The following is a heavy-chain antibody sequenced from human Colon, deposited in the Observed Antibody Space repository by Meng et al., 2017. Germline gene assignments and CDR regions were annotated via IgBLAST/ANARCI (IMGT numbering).Heavy chain of an antibody. V-gene: IGHV4-61*01. J-gene: IGHJ4*02. D-gene: IGHD1-26*01. Sequence: QAQLQESGPGLVRPSETLSLTCTVSGGSVSSGSHYWSWIRQPPGKGLEWIGYIDYSRSINYYSSLKSRVTMSVDTSKNQFSLNLSSVTAADTAVYYCAGGPWELDYWGQGTLVTVSS. CDR3: AGGPWELDY. CDR2: IDYSRSI. CDR1: GGSVSSGSHY.